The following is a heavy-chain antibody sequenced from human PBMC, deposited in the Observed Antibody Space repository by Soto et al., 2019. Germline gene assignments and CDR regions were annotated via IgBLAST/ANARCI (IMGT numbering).Heavy chain of an antibody. J-gene: IGHJ4*02. D-gene: IGHD3-10*01. CDR2: ISAYNGNT. V-gene: IGHV1-18*01. CDR1: GYTFTSYG. CDR3: ARGAYYYGSGFPFDY. Sequence: ASVKVSCKASGYTFTSYGISWVRQAPGQGLEWMGWISAYNGNTNYAQKLQGRVTMTTDTSTSTAYMELRSLRSDDTAVYYCARGAYYYGSGFPFDYWGQGTLVTVSS.